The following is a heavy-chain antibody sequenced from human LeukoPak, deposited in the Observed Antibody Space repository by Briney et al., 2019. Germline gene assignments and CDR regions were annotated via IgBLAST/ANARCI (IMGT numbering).Heavy chain of an antibody. CDR3: ARGATHRGIWSGYYFDY. V-gene: IGHV1-46*01. Sequence: ASVKVSCKASGYTFTSYYMHWVRQAPGQGLEWMGIINPSGGNTSYAQKFQGRVTMTRDTSTRTVYMELSSLRSEDTAVYYCARGATHRGIWSGYYFDYWGQGALVTVSS. D-gene: IGHD3-3*01. CDR2: INPSGGNT. CDR1: GYTFTSYY. J-gene: IGHJ4*02.